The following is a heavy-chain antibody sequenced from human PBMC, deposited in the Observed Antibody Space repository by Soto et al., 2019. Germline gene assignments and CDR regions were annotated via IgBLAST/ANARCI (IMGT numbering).Heavy chain of an antibody. D-gene: IGHD5-12*01. Sequence: QVQLQQWGAGLLKPSETLSLTCAVYGGSFSGYYWSWIRQPPGKGLEWIGEINHSGSTNYNPSLKSRVTITVDTSKTQFSLKLSSVTAADTAVYYCARRRGYSGYDWSFWFDPWGQGTLVTVSS. J-gene: IGHJ5*02. V-gene: IGHV4-34*01. CDR2: INHSGST. CDR1: GGSFSGYY. CDR3: ARRRGYSGYDWSFWFDP.